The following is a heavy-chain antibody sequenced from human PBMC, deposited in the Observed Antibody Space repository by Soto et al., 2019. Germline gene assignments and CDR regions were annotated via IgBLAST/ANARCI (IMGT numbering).Heavy chain of an antibody. CDR2: IWYDGSNK. CDR3: ARGVLRYFDWLLPFDY. CDR1: GFTFSSYG. Sequence: GGSLRLSCAASGFTFSSYGMHWVRQAPGKGLEWVAVIWYDGSNKYYADSVKGRFTISRDNSKNTLYLQMNSLRAEDTAVYYCARGVLRYFDWLLPFDYWGQGTLVTVSS. V-gene: IGHV3-33*01. D-gene: IGHD3-9*01. J-gene: IGHJ4*02.